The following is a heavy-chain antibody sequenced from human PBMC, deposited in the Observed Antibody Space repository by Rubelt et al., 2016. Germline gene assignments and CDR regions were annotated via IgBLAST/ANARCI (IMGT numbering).Heavy chain of an antibody. J-gene: IGHJ4*02. CDR2: ISGYNGNT. D-gene: IGHD2-8*01. CDR1: GSTFTRNG. Sequence: QVQLVQSGAEVKKPGASVKVSCKASGSTFTRNGFSWVRQAPGQGLEWMGWISGYNGNTHYAQKFQGRVTIATDTSTTTAYMELRSLRSDDTAVYYCARTGLDCKNGVCYDYWGQGTLVIVSS. V-gene: IGHV1-18*01. CDR3: ARTGLDCKNGVCYDY.